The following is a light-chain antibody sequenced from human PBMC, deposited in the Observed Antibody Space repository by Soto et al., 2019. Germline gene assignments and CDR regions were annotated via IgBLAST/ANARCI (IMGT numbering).Light chain of an antibody. J-gene: IGKJ4*01. V-gene: IGKV3-11*01. CDR1: QSVSSY. CDR3: QQRSNWPST. CDR2: DAS. Sequence: IVVTQSPVTLSLSPGERATLSCRASQSVSSYLAWYQQKPGPAPRLLIYDASNRATGIPARFSGSGSGTDFTLTISSLEPEDFAVYYCQQRSNWPSTFGGGTKVEIK.